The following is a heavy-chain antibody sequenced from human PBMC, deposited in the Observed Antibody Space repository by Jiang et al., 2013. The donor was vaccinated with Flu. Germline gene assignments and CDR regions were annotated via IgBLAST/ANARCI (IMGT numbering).Heavy chain of an antibody. J-gene: IGHJ4*02. CDR3: ARGSRGEHYLPNYYKYPNDY. CDR1: GYTFIDYY. D-gene: IGHD3-22*01. V-gene: IGHV1-2*02. CDR2: ISPNSADT. Sequence: SGAEVKKPGASVRVSCKTFGYTFIDYYIHWVRQAPGQGLEWMGWISPNSADTQYAQKFQGRVTMTRDTSINTVYMDLTSLESDDTAVYFCARGSRGEHYLPNYYKYPNDYWGQGTLVTVSS.